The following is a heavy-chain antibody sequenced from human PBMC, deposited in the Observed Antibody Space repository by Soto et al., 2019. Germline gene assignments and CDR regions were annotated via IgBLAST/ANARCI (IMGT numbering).Heavy chain of an antibody. CDR1: GYTFTSYA. CDR3: ATLWDIVVVPAANTLVI. V-gene: IGHV1-3*01. D-gene: IGHD2-2*01. J-gene: IGHJ3*02. Sequence: ASVKVSCKASGYTFTSYAMHWVRQAPGQRLEWMGWINAGNGNTKYSQKFQGRVTITRDTSASTAYMELSSLRSEDTAVYYCATLWDIVVVPAANTLVIWGQGTMVTVSS. CDR2: INAGNGNT.